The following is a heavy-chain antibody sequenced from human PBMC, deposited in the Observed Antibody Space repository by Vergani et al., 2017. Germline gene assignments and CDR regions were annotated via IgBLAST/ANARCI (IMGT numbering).Heavy chain of an antibody. CDR1: GGSITRSSYY. CDR3: ARTESFILRYFHWAL. Sequence: QLHLQESGPGLVKPSKTLSLTCTVSGGSITRSSYYWGWIRQPPGKGLEWIGNIYHSGGAYYNPSLKGRVTISVDTSKNQFSLEVTSVTAADTAIYFCARTESFILRYFHWALWGQGTLVTVSS. D-gene: IGHD3-9*01. J-gene: IGHJ4*02. CDR2: IYHSGGA. V-gene: IGHV4-39*01.